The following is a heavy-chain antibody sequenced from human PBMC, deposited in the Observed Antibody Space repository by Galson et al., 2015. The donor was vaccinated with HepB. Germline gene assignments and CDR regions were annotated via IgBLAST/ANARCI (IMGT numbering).Heavy chain of an antibody. V-gene: IGHV1-2*02. CDR3: ARDFPPPKKKKESSSWYAKHGEGDY. Sequence: SVKVSCKASGYTFTGYYMHWVRQAPGQGLEWMGWINPNSGGTNYAQKFQGRVTMTRDTSISTAYMELSRLRSDDTAVYYCARDFPPPKKKKESSSWYAKHGEGDYWGQGTLVTVSS. CDR1: GYTFTGYY. D-gene: IGHD6-13*01. CDR2: INPNSGGT. J-gene: IGHJ4*02.